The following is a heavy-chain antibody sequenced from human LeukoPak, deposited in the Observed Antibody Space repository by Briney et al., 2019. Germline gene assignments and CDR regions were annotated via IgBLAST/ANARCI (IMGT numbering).Heavy chain of an antibody. CDR2: ITSRSGYT. D-gene: IGHD6-13*01. Sequence: GGSLRLSCAASGFTFSSDTMNWVRQAPGKGLEWVSSITSRSGYTYYADSVKGRFTISRDNAERSLYLHMNSLRGGDTAIYYCARDRDISTWGQGTLVTVSS. V-gene: IGHV3-21*01. CDR3: ARDRDIST. J-gene: IGHJ5*02. CDR1: GFTFSSDT.